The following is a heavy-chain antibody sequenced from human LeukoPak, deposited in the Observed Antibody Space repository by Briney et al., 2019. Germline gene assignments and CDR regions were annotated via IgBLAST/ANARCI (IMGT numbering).Heavy chain of an antibody. V-gene: IGHV3-7*04. CDR1: GFTLSSHW. CDR2: IKQDGSEL. D-gene: IGHD2-2*01. CDR3: ARVYCTSTDCYYDY. Sequence: GGSLRLSCAASGFTLSSHWMTWLRQAPGKGLEWVANIKQDGSELGYVDSVKGRFTISRDNPKNSLYLQMNSLRAEDTAVYYCARVYCTSTDCYYDYWGQGTLVTVSS. J-gene: IGHJ4*02.